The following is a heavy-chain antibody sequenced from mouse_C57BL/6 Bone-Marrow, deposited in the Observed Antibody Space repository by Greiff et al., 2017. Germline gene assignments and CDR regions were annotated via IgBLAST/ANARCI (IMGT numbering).Heavy chain of an antibody. CDR2: IYPGNSDT. CDR3: TRFITTVVRGY. D-gene: IGHD1-1*01. CDR1: GYTFTSYW. Sequence: EVQLQQSGTVLARPGASVKMSCKTSGYTFTSYWMHWVKQRPGQGLEWIGAIYPGNSDTSYNQKFKGKAKLTAVTSDSTAYMELSSLTNEDSGVYYCTRFITTVVRGYWGQGTTLTVSS. J-gene: IGHJ2*01. V-gene: IGHV1-5*01.